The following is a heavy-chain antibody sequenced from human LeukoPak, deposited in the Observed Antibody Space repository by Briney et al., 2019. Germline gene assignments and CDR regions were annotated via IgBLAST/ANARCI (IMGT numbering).Heavy chain of an antibody. CDR2: MNPYNGET. CDR3: ARGQWGSYGSWYYDY. D-gene: IGHD3-16*02. V-gene: IGHV1-8*03. Sequence: ASVKVPCKASGYTFTSYDITWVRQATGRGLEWKGWMNPYNGETGYAQKFQGRVTITRDTSTNTAYMELNSLTSEDTAVFYCARGQWGSYGSWYYDYWGQGTLVTVSS. J-gene: IGHJ4*02. CDR1: GYTFTSYD.